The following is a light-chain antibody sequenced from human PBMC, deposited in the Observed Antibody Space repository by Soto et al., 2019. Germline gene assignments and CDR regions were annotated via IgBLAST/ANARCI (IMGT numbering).Light chain of an antibody. CDR3: GTWDSSLRAMV. J-gene: IGLJ2*01. CDR2: DNN. Sequence: QSVLTQPPSVSAAPGQKVTISCSGSGSNIGSYYVSWYQLLPGMAPRPVIYDNNKRPSGIPDRFSGSKSGTSAILGITGLQTGDEADYYCGTWDSSLRAMVFGGGTKLTVL. CDR1: GSNIGSYY. V-gene: IGLV1-51*01.